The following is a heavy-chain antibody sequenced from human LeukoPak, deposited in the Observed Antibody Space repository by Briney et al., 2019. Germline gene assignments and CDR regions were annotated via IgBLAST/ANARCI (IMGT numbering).Heavy chain of an antibody. V-gene: IGHV3-33*01. CDR2: IWNDGSNK. J-gene: IGHJ4*02. CDR1: GFTFSSYG. CDR3: ATDRGWRTSGYYLYYFEY. Sequence: GRSLRLSCAASGFTFSSYGMHWVRQAPGKGLEWVAVIWNDGSNKYYADSVKGRFTISRDNSKNTQYLQMSSLRAEDTAVYCATDRGWRTSGYYLYYFEYWGQGTLVTFSS. D-gene: IGHD3-3*01.